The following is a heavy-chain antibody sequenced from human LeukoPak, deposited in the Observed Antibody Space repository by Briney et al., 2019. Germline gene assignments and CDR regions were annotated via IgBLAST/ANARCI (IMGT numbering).Heavy chain of an antibody. V-gene: IGHV1-8*01. CDR1: GYSFTSHD. Sequence: ASVKVSCKASGYSFTSHDINWVRQGTGQGLEWMGWMKPNNGKTGYAQKFQGRVTMTSDTSISTAYMELSSLKPEDTAVYYCVRWADTPFDYWGQGTLVTVSS. CDR3: VRWADTPFDY. J-gene: IGHJ4*02. CDR2: MKPNNGKT. D-gene: IGHD5-18*01.